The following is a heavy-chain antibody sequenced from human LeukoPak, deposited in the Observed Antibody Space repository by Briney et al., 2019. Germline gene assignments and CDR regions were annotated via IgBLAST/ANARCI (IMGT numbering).Heavy chain of an antibody. CDR1: GGSISSGGYY. CDR3: ARVSLYSSSTH. J-gene: IGHJ4*02. V-gene: IGHV4-30-2*01. D-gene: IGHD6-6*01. CDR2: IYHSGST. Sequence: PSETLSLTCTVSGGSISSGGYYWSWIRQPPGKGLEWIGYIYHSGSTYYNPSLKSRVTISVDRSKNQFSLKLSSVTAADTAVYYCARVSLYSSSTHWGQGTLVTVSS.